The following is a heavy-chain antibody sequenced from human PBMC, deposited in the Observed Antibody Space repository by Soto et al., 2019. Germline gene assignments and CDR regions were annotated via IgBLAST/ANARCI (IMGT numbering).Heavy chain of an antibody. V-gene: IGHV2-5*02. CDR1: GFSLSTSGMG. Sequence: SGPTLVNPTQTLTLTCTFSGFSLSTSGMGVGWIRQPPGKALEWLALTYWEDDKRYSPSLKSRLTITTDTSKNQVILTMTNMDPVDTATYYCALLYSSGWCSRDEGYYFDYWGQGTLVSV. CDR2: TYWEDDK. CDR3: ALLYSSGWCSRDEGYYFDY. J-gene: IGHJ4*01. D-gene: IGHD6-19*01.